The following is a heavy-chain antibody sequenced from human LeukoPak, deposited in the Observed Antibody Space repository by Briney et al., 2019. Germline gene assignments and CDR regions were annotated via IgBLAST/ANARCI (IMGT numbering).Heavy chain of an antibody. CDR1: GFTYHDFA. CDR2: ISWNSDNI. Sequence: PGGSLLLSCAASGFTYHDFAMHWVRQAPGKGVEWVAAISWNSDNIDYADSVKGRFTIYRDNDMNSLYLEMASLRVEDSALYYCVKSGGYYYMDAWGKGTPVTVSS. D-gene: IGHD3-16*01. J-gene: IGHJ6*03. CDR3: VKSGGYYYMDA. V-gene: IGHV3-9*01.